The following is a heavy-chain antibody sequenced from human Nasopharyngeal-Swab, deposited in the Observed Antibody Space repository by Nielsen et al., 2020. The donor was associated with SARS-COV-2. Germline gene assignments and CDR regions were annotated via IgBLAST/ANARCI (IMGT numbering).Heavy chain of an antibody. D-gene: IGHD5-24*01. CDR2: TKEDGTVT. J-gene: IGHJ5*02. CDR3: AREGRDGAVSS. Sequence: GGSLRPSCAATGFTSSSYWMSGVRKAPGRGLEWLAHTKEDGTVTHYVDSVRGRFTVSRDNAKNSLFLQMNSLRAEDTAVYFCAREGRDGAVSSWGQGTLVTVSS. V-gene: IGHV3-7*03. CDR1: GFTSSSYW.